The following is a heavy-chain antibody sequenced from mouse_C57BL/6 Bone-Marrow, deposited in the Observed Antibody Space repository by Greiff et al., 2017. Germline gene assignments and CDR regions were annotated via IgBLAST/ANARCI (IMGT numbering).Heavy chain of an antibody. V-gene: IGHV2-9-1*01. J-gene: IGHJ2*01. Sequence: VHLVESGPGLVAPSQSLSITCTVSGFSLTSYAISWVRQPPGQGLEWLGVIWTGGGTNYNSALTSRLSISKDNSKSQVCLKMNSLQTDYTARYYCARKGGGLDYWGQGTTLTVSS. D-gene: IGHD3-3*01. CDR2: IWTGGGT. CDR1: GFSLTSYA. CDR3: ARKGGGLDY.